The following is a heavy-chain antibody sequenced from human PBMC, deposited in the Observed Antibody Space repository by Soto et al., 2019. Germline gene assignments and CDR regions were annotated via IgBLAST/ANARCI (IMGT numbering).Heavy chain of an antibody. CDR2: IYYSGSI. CDR3: ARQSSGWYNWFDP. Sequence: SETLSLTCSVSGGSISSSSYYWGWIRQPPGKGLEWIGSIYYSGSIYYNPSLKSRVTISVDTSKNQFSLKLSSVTAAETAVYYCARQSSGWYNWFDPWGQGTRVTV. J-gene: IGHJ5*02. V-gene: IGHV4-39*01. CDR1: GGSISSSSYY. D-gene: IGHD6-19*01.